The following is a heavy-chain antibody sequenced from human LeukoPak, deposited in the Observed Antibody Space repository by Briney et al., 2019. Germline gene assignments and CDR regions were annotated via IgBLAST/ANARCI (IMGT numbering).Heavy chain of an antibody. CDR1: GGSISSYY. J-gene: IGHJ3*02. CDR2: IYYSGST. D-gene: IGHD1-7*01. Sequence: SETLSLTCTVSGGSISSYYWSWIRQPPGKGLEWIGYIYYSGSTNYNPSLKSRVTISVDTTKNQFSLKLSSVTAADTAVYYCAREGVITGTTIDYAFDIWGQGTMVTVSS. V-gene: IGHV4-59*01. CDR3: AREGVITGTTIDYAFDI.